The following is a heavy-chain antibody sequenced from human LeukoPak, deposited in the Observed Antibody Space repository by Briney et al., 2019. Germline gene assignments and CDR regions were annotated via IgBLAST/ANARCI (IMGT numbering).Heavy chain of an antibody. CDR2: ISGSGGST. J-gene: IGHJ3*02. D-gene: IGHD6-13*01. CDR1: GFTFSSYA. V-gene: IGHV3-23*01. CDR3: AKVARVGKAAANDAFDI. Sequence: QPGGSLRLSFAASGFTFSSYAMSWVRQAPGKGLEWVSAISGSGGSTYCADSVKGRFTISRDNSKNTLYLQMNSLRAEDTAVYYCAKVARVGKAAANDAFDIWGKGTMVTVSS.